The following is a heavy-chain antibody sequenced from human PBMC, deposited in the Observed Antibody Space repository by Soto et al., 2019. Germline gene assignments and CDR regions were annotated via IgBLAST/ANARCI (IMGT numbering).Heavy chain of an antibody. D-gene: IGHD1-26*01. V-gene: IGHV1-46*01. CDR1: GYTFTSYY. CDR2: INPSGGST. CDR3: ARESGIVGAPPLSDFQH. J-gene: IGHJ1*01. Sequence: ASVKVSCEASGYTFTSYYIHWVRQAPGQGLEWMGIINPSGGSTSYAQKFQGRVTMTRDTSTSTVYMELSSLRSEDTAVYYCARESGIVGAPPLSDFQHWGQGPLVTV.